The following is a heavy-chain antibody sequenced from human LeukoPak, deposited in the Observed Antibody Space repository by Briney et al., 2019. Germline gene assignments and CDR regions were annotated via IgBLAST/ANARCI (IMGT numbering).Heavy chain of an antibody. CDR3: ASGYYYDSSGPWYYFDY. D-gene: IGHD3-22*01. J-gene: IGHJ4*02. CDR1: GGSTSSYY. Sequence: SETLSLTCTVSGGSTSSYYWSWIRQPPGKGLEWVGYIYYSGSTNYNPSLKSRVTISVDTSKNQFSLKLSSVTAADTAVYYCASGYYYDSSGPWYYFDYWGQGTLVTVSS. V-gene: IGHV4-59*01. CDR2: IYYSGST.